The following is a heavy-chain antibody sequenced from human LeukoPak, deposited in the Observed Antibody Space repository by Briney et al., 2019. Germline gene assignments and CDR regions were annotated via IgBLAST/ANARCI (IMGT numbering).Heavy chain of an antibody. CDR1: GLTFSSYA. Sequence: PGGSLRLSCAASGLTFSSYAMSWVRQAPGKGLEWVSAISGSGGSTYYADSVKGRFTISRDNSKNTLYLQMNSLRAEDTAVYYCAKGLSSITTYDAFDIWGQGTMVTVSS. CDR3: AKGLSSITTYDAFDI. CDR2: ISGSGGST. D-gene: IGHD6-13*01. J-gene: IGHJ3*02. V-gene: IGHV3-23*01.